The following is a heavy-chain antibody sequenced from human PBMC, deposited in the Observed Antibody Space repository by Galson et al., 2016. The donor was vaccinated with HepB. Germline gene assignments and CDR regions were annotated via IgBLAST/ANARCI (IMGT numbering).Heavy chain of an antibody. J-gene: IGHJ4*02. Sequence: SETLSLTCAVFDDSFSGHYWSWIRQPPGKGLEWIGEINHSGEINHSGRTNYSPSLKSRVTISIDTSKKQFSLRLSSVTAADTAVYYCGKVGRSGWFTNWGQGTLVTVSS. CDR2: INHSGRT. CDR3: GKVGRSGWFTN. V-gene: IGHV4-34*01. CDR1: DDSFSGHY. D-gene: IGHD6-19*01.